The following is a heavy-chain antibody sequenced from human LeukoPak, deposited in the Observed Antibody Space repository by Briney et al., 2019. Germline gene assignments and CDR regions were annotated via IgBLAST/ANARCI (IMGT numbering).Heavy chain of an antibody. D-gene: IGHD3-10*01. V-gene: IGHV3-23*01. Sequence: GGSLRLSCAASGFTFSTYAVTWVRQAPGKGLDWVSIITRSGGTYYADSVKGRFTVSRDNSKNTLYLQMNSLRAEDTPVYYCATWVFLGESGYYDYWGQGTLVTVSS. CDR2: ITRSGGT. CDR3: ATWVFLGESGYYDY. J-gene: IGHJ4*02. CDR1: GFTFSTYA.